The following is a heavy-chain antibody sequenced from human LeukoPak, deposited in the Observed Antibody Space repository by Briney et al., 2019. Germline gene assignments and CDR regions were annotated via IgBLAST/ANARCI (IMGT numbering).Heavy chain of an antibody. CDR3: ARDGLVVVVAAFMDYFDY. CDR2: ISSSGSTI. CDR1: GFTFSSYE. Sequence: GGSLRLSCAASGFTFSSYEMNWVRQAPGKGLEWVSYISSSGSTIYYADSVKGRFTTSRDNAKNSLYLQMNSLRAEDTAVYYCARDGLVVVVAAFMDYFDYWGQGTLVTVSS. D-gene: IGHD2-15*01. V-gene: IGHV3-48*03. J-gene: IGHJ4*02.